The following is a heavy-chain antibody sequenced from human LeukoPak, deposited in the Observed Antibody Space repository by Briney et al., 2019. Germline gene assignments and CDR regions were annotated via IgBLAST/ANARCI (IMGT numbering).Heavy chain of an antibody. V-gene: IGHV3-53*01. CDR2: IYSGGST. J-gene: IGHJ4*02. D-gene: IGHD1-7*01. CDR1: GFTVSSNY. Sequence: QSGGSLRLSCAASGFTVSSNYMSWVRQAPGKGLEWVSVIYSGGSTYYADSVKGRFTISRDNSKNTLYLQMNSLRAEDTAVYYCARDFVGTYFDYWGQGTLVTVSS. CDR3: ARDFVGTYFDY.